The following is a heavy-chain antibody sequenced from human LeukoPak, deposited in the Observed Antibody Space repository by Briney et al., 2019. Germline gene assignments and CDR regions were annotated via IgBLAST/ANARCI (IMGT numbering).Heavy chain of an antibody. CDR2: IYHSGST. J-gene: IGHJ5*02. CDR1: GYSISSGYY. D-gene: IGHD3-9*01. Sequence: SETLPLTCAVSGYSISSGYYWGWIRQPPGKGLEWIGCIYHSGSTYYNPSLKSRVTISVDTSKNQFSLKLSSVTAADTAVYYCARASQWAWNYDILTGYRGDWFDPWGQGTLVTVSS. CDR3: ARASQWAWNYDILTGYRGDWFDP. V-gene: IGHV4-38-2*01.